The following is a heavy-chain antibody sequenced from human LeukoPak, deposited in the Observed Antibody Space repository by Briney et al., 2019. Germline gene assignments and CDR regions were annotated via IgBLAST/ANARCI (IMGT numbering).Heavy chain of an antibody. J-gene: IGHJ3*02. Sequence: GGSLRLSCAASGFTVSSNYMSWVRQAPGKGLEWVSVIYSDGNTYYADSVKGRFTISRDNSKNTLYLQMNSLRAEDTAVYYCARVFSGRGDAFDIWGQGTMVTVSS. CDR3: ARVFSGRGDAFDI. V-gene: IGHV3-53*01. CDR1: GFTVSSNY. D-gene: IGHD1-26*01. CDR2: IYSDGNT.